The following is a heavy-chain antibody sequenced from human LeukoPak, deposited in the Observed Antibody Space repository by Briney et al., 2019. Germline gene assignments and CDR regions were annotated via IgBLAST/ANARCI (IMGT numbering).Heavy chain of an antibody. CDR3: ARGGSRNPSSGWYVRGLYFDY. D-gene: IGHD6-19*01. J-gene: IGHJ4*02. CDR1: GFTFSSYE. CDR2: ISSSGSTI. Sequence: PGGSLRLSCAASGFTFSSYEMNWVRQAPGKGLEWVSYISSSGSTIYYADSVKGRFTISRDNAKNSLYLQMNSLRAEDTAVYYCARGGSRNPSSGWYVRGLYFDYWGQGTLVTVSS. V-gene: IGHV3-48*03.